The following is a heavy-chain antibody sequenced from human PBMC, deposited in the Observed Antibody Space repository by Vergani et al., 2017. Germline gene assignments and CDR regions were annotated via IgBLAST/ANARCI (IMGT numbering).Heavy chain of an antibody. Sequence: QVQLQQWGAGLLKPSETLSLTCAVYGGSFSGYYWSWIRQPPGKGLEWIGEINHSGSTNYNPSLKCRVTISVDTSKNQFSLKLSSVTAADTAVYYCARERDSYGNDYWGQGTLVTVSS. J-gene: IGHJ4*02. CDR2: INHSGST. CDR3: ARERDSYGNDY. V-gene: IGHV4-34*01. CDR1: GGSFSGYY. D-gene: IGHD5-18*01.